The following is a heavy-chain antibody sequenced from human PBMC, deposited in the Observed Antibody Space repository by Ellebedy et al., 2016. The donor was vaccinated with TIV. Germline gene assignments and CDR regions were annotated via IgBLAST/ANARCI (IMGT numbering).Heavy chain of an antibody. V-gene: IGHV3-48*03. Sequence: PGGSLRLSCAVSGFTLSSYEMNWVRQAPGKGLEWVSCISGSASVTAYADSVKGRFTISRDNARTSLYLQMNSLRVDDTAMYYCARSYGARTSGPWGQGTLVTVSS. J-gene: IGHJ5*02. D-gene: IGHD3-16*01. CDR2: ISGSASVT. CDR3: ARSYGARTSGP. CDR1: GFTLSSYE.